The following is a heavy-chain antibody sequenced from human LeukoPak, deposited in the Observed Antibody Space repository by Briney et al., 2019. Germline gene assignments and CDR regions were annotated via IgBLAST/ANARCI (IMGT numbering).Heavy chain of an antibody. J-gene: IGHJ4*02. CDR3: ARSYSGYDPSGFDY. V-gene: IGHV4-39*01. CDR1: GGSISSSSYS. Sequence: PSETLSLTCTVSGGSISSSSYSWGWIRQPPGKGLEWIGSIYYSGSTYYNPSLKSRVTISVDTSKNQFSLKLSSVTAADTAVYYCARSYSGYDPSGFDYWGQGTLVTVSS. CDR2: IYYSGST. D-gene: IGHD5-12*01.